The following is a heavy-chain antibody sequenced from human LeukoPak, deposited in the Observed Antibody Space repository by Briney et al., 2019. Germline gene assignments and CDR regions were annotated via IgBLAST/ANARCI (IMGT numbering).Heavy chain of an antibody. Sequence: GGSLRLSCVASGFSVSSYGMSWVRQAPGKAPEWVSLIYSNGGIHYADSVRGRFIISRDNSKNTVYLQMNNLRVEDTAVYRCVRDRAEGREWAEFDPWGQGTVVTVSS. V-gene: IGHV3-66*03. D-gene: IGHD2-8*01. CDR1: GFSVSSYG. CDR3: VRDRAEGREWAEFDP. J-gene: IGHJ5*02. CDR2: IYSNGGI.